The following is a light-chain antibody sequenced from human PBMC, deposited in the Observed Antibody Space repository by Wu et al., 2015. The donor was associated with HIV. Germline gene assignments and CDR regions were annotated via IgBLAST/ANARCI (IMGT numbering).Light chain of an antibody. Sequence: GDRLTITCRSSQSIDSYVNWYQQKHGKAPKLLIYSTSRLQSGVPSRFSGGGSGTEFTLTIASLQPEDFATYYCQQSYRSPTPFGPGTRVDMK. CDR3: QQSYRSPTP. CDR2: STS. J-gene: IGKJ3*01. V-gene: IGKV1-39*01. CDR1: QSIDSY.